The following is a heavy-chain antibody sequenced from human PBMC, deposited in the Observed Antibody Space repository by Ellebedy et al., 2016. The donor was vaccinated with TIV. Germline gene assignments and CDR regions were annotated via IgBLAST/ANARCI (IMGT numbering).Heavy chain of an antibody. V-gene: IGHV3-11*01. Sequence: GESLKISCAASGFTFSDYYMSWIRQAPGKGLEWVSYISSSGSTIYYADSVKGRFTISRDNAKNSLYLQMNSLRAEDTAMYYCARDVAPVGQVTFDCWGQGTLVTVSS. J-gene: IGHJ4*02. CDR3: ARDVAPVGQVTFDC. CDR1: GFTFSDYY. D-gene: IGHD2-21*02. CDR2: ISSSGSTI.